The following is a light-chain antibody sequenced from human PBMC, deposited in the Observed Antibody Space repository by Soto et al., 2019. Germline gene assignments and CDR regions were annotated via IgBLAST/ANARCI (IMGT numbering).Light chain of an antibody. J-gene: IGLJ1*01. Sequence: QSVLTQPASVSGSPGQSITISCTGTSSDVGAYNFVSWHQQHPGKAPKLMIYNVYDRPSGISYRFSGSKSGNTASLTISGLQGEDEADYYCCSYAGSYTRVFGTGTKVTVL. CDR1: SSDVGAYNF. CDR2: NVY. CDR3: CSYAGSYTRV. V-gene: IGLV2-14*03.